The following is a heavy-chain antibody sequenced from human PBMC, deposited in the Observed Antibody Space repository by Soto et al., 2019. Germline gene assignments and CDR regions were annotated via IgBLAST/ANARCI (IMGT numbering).Heavy chain of an antibody. CDR2: INHSGST. V-gene: IGHV4-34*01. CDR1: GGSFSGYY. CDR3: ARSPYYDFWIGPPGGCFDP. D-gene: IGHD3-3*01. Sequence: SETLSLTCAVYGGSFSGYYWSWIRQPPGKGLEWIGEINHSGSTNYNPSLKSRVTISVDTSKNQFSLKLSSVTAADTAVYYCARSPYYDFWIGPPGGCFDPWGQGTLVTVSS. J-gene: IGHJ5*02.